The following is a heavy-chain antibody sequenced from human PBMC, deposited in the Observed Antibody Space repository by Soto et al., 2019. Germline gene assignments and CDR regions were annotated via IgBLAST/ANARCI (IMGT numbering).Heavy chain of an antibody. CDR1: GGTFSSYA. Sequence: VKVSCKASGGTFSSYAISWVRQAPGQGLEWMGGIIPIFGTANYAQKFQGRVTITADESTSTAYMELSSLRSEDTAVYYCARVTPYYDILTGYYANWFDPWGQGTLVTVSS. D-gene: IGHD3-9*01. CDR3: ARVTPYYDILTGYYANWFDP. CDR2: IIPIFGTA. V-gene: IGHV1-69*13. J-gene: IGHJ5*02.